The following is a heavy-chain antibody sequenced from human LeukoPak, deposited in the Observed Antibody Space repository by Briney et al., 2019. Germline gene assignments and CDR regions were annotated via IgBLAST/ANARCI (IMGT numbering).Heavy chain of an antibody. J-gene: IGHJ5*02. V-gene: IGHV4-34*01. D-gene: IGHD3-3*02. CDR1: GGSFSGYY. CDR3: ARNIYRNWFDP. CDR2: INHSGST. Sequence: PSETLSLTCAVYGGSFSGYYRSWIRQPPGKGLEWIGEINHSGSTNYNPSLKSRVTISVATSKNQFSLKLSSVTAADTAVYYCARNIYRNWFDPWGQGTLVTVSS.